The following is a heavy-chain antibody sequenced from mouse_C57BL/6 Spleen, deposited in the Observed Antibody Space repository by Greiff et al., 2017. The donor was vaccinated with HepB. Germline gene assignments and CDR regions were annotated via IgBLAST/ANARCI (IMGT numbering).Heavy chain of an antibody. V-gene: IGHV1-69*01. Sequence: QVQLQQPGAELVMPGASVKLSCKASGYTFTSYWMHWVKQRPGQGLEWIGEIDPSDSYTNYNQKFKGKSTLTVDKSSSTAYMQLSSLTAEDSAVYYCARKTTVEHVDCWGQGTTLTVSS. J-gene: IGHJ2*01. CDR3: ARKTTVEHVDC. CDR2: IDPSDSYT. CDR1: GYTFTSYW. D-gene: IGHD1-1*01.